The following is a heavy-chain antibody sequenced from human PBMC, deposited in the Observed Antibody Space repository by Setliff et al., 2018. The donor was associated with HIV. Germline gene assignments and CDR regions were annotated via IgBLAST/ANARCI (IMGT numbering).Heavy chain of an antibody. CDR2: ISHSGST. Sequence: SETLSLTCTVYGGSFSGYYWSWIRQPPGKGLEWIGEISHSGSTNTNPALKSRVTISLDTSKNQFSLKLSSVTAADTGVYYCARGREMASRIPGYWGQGTLVTVSS. V-gene: IGHV4-34*01. J-gene: IGHJ4*02. D-gene: IGHD5-12*01. CDR3: ARGREMASRIPGY. CDR1: GGSFSGYY.